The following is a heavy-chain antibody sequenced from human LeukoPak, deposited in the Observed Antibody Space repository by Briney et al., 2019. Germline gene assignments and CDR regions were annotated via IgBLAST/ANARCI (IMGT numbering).Heavy chain of an antibody. CDR2: ISGSGGST. D-gene: IGHD1-1*01. CDR1: GFTSSSYA. CDR3: ATHNWNDDYYFDY. V-gene: IGHV3-23*01. J-gene: IGHJ4*02. Sequence: QPGGSLRLSCAASGFTSSSYAMSWVRQAPGKGLEWVSAISGSGGSTYYADSVKGRFTISRDNSKNTLYLQMNSLRAEDTAVYYCATHNWNDDYYFDYWGQGTLVTVSS.